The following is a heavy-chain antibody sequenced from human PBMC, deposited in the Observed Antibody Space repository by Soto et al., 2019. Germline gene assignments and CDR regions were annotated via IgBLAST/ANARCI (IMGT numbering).Heavy chain of an antibody. CDR3: AKEGYCSGGSCYSFDY. CDR1: GFTFSSYG. J-gene: IGHJ4*02. V-gene: IGHV3-30*18. Sequence: QVQLVESGGGVVQPGRSLRLSCAASGFTFSSYGMHWVRQAPGKGLEWVAVISYDGSNKYYADSVKGRFTISRDNSKNXRYLQMNSLRAEDTAVYYCAKEGYCSGGSCYSFDYWGQGTLVTVSS. CDR2: ISYDGSNK. D-gene: IGHD2-15*01.